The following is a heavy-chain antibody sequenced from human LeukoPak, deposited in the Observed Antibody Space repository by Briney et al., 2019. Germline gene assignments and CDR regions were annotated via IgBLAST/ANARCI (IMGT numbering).Heavy chain of an antibody. CDR3: ARNVRQNWGWQYFDL. V-gene: IGHV4-34*01. CDR2: VNHGGST. Sequence: SETLSLTCAVYRGSFGAYYWNWVRQTPGQGLEWIGEVNHGGSTRDNPSLRSRVTISVDTSTVSLKLSSVTAADTAVYYCARNVRQNWGWQYFDLWGRGTLVTVSS. D-gene: IGHD7-27*01. CDR1: RGSFGAYY. J-gene: IGHJ2*01.